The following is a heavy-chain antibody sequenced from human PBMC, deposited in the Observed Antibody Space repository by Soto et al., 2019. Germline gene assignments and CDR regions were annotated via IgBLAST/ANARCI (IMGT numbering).Heavy chain of an antibody. CDR2: ISGSGGST. CDR3: AKLEGATAAGSYYFDY. V-gene: IGHV3-23*01. J-gene: IGHJ4*02. Sequence: GGSLRLSCAASGFTFSSYAMSWVRQAPGKGLEWVSAISGSGGSTYYADSVKGRFTISRDNSKNTLYLQMNSLRAEDTAVYYCAKLEGATAAGSYYFDYWGQGALVTVSS. D-gene: IGHD6-13*01. CDR1: GFTFSSYA.